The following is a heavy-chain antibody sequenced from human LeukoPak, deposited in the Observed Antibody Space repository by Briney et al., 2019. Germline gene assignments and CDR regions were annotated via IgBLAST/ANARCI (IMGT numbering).Heavy chain of an antibody. Sequence: PGGSLRLSCAASGFTFSSYWMGWVRQAPGKGLEWVANIKQDGSEKYYVDSMKGRFTISRDNAKNSLYLQMNSLRAEDTAVYYCARVRVTTLYYYYYMDVWGKGTTVTVSS. D-gene: IGHD4-11*01. CDR2: IKQDGSEK. V-gene: IGHV3-7*04. CDR1: GFTFSSYW. CDR3: ARVRVTTLYYYYYMDV. J-gene: IGHJ6*03.